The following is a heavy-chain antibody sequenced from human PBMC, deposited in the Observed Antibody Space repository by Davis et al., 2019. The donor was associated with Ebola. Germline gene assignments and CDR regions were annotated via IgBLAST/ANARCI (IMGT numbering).Heavy chain of an antibody. J-gene: IGHJ6*02. V-gene: IGHV3-23*01. CDR3: ARDRPLDFFFGDYYGMDV. CDR2: ISGSGGST. CDR1: VITFSSYA. Sequence: PGGSLRLSCTDSVITFSSYAMTWVRQAPGKGLEWVSVISGSGGSTYYADSAKGRFTISRDNAKNSLYLQMNSLRAEDTAVYYCARDRPLDFFFGDYYGMDVWGQGTTVTVSS. D-gene: IGHD3-16*01.